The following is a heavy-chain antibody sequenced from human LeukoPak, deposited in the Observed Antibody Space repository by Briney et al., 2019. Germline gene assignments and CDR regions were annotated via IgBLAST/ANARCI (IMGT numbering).Heavy chain of an antibody. CDR2: ISSSSSYI. J-gene: IGHJ4*02. V-gene: IGHV3-21*01. Sequence: GGSLRLSCAASGFTFSSYSMNWVRQAPGKGLEWVSSISSSSSYIYYADSVKGRFTISRDNAKNPLYLQMNSLRAEDTAVYYCARGLATFPLPNYWGQGTLVTVSS. CDR1: GFTFSSYS. CDR3: ARGLATFPLPNY. D-gene: IGHD3-16*01.